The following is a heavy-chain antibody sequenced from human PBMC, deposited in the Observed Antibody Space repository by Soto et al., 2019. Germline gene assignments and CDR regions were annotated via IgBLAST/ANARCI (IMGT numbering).Heavy chain of an antibody. V-gene: IGHV1-69*01. CDR3: ARSPYSSRANNWFDP. J-gene: IGHJ5*02. CDR1: GGTFSSYA. Sequence: QVQLVQSGAEVKKPGSWVMVSCKSSGGTFSSYAISWVRQAPGQGLEWMGGIIPIFGTANYAQKFQGRVTITADESTSTAYMELSSLRSEDTAVYYCARSPYSSRANNWFDPWGQGTLVTVSS. CDR2: IIPIFGTA. D-gene: IGHD6-13*01.